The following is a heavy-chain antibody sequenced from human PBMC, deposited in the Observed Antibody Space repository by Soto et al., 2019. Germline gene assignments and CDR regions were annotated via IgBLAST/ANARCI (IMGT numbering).Heavy chain of an antibody. CDR2: ISYDGSNK. V-gene: IGHV3-30*18. J-gene: IGHJ4*02. Sequence: GGSLRLSCAASGFTFSSYGMHWVRQAPGKGLEWVAVISYDGSNKYYADSVKGRFTIPRDNSKNTLYLQMNSLRAEDTAAYYCAKVSEGTIYGSAVNYWGQGTLVTVSS. CDR3: AKVSEGTIYGSAVNY. CDR1: GFTFSSYG. D-gene: IGHD3-10*02.